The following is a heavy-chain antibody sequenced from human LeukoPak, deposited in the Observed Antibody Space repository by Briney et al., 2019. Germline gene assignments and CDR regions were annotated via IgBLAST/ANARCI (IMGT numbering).Heavy chain of an antibody. CDR1: GFTVSSNY. V-gene: IGHV3-53*01. CDR3: ARGFTVIAARPFDY. J-gene: IGHJ4*02. CDR2: IYSGGST. Sequence: PGGSLRLSCAASGFTVSSNYMSWVRQAPGKGLEWVSVIYSGGSTYYADSVKGRFTISRDNSKNTLYLQMNSLRAEDTAVYYCARGFTVIAARPFDYWGQGTLVTVSS. D-gene: IGHD6-6*01.